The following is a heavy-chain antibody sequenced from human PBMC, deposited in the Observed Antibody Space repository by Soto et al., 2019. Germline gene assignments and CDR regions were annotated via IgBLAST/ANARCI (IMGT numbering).Heavy chain of an antibody. CDR2: IYYSGST. D-gene: IGHD2-15*01. V-gene: IGHV4-30-4*01. J-gene: IGHJ6*02. CDR3: ARERGGYYYYYGMDV. CDR1: GGSISSGDYY. Sequence: QVQLQESGPGLVKPSQTLSLTCTVSGGSISSGDYYWSWIRQPPGKGLEWIGYIYYSGSTYYNPSLTSRVTISVDTSKNQFSLKLSSVTAADTAVYYCARERGGYYYYYGMDVWGQGTTVTVSS.